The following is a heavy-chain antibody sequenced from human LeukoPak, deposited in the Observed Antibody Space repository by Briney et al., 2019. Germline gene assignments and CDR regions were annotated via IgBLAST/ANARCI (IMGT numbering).Heavy chain of an antibody. CDR2: IIAFIVNT. J-gene: IGHJ4*02. CDR1: GYTLCNYG. V-gene: IGHV1-18*01. CDR3: ARDRSTYYYDSSGYSPFDY. Sequence: VGSPWVSCKVPGYTLCNYGISAVPEAPGQRGGWMGGIIAFIVNTNYAQTLQGRVTMPTDTPTRTAYMGLSGLRADHRAGYNFARDRSTYYYDSSGYSPFDYWGQGTLVTVSS. D-gene: IGHD3-22*01.